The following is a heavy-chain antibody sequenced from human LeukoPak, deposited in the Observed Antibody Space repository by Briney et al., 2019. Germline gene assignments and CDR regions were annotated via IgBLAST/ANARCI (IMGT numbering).Heavy chain of an antibody. V-gene: IGHV3-7*01. CDR3: ARLYSSSSLIGDYYYGMDV. D-gene: IGHD6-6*01. J-gene: IGHJ6*02. Sequence: PGGSLRLSCAASGFTFSSYAMSWVRQAPGKGLEWVANIKQDGSEKYYVDSVKGRFTISRDNAKNSLYLQMNSLRAEDTAVYYCARLYSSSSLIGDYYYGMDVWGQGTTVTVSS. CDR1: GFTFSSYA. CDR2: IKQDGSEK.